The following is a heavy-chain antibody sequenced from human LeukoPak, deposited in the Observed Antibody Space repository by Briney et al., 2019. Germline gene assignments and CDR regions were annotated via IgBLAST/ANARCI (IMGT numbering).Heavy chain of an antibody. V-gene: IGHV3-23*01. CDR3: ARGIDY. J-gene: IGHJ4*02. Sequence: GGSLRLSCAVSGFTFSSYAMSWVRQAPGRGLEWVSGISSSGGSTPHADSVRGRFTISRDTSKNMVFLQMNSLRVEDTAVYYCARGIDYWGRGTLVTVSS. CDR1: GFTFSSYA. CDR2: ISSSGGST.